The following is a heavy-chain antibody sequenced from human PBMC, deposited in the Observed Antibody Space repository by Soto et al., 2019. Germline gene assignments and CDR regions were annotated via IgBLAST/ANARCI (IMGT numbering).Heavy chain of an antibody. D-gene: IGHD6-13*01. J-gene: IGHJ5*02. Sequence: GASVKVSCTASGYTFTSYGISWVRQAPGQGLEWMGWISAYNGNTNYAQKLQGRVTMTTDTSTSTAYMELRSLRSDDTAVYYCARSPPGVRSSWLFNRFDPWGQGTLVTVSS. V-gene: IGHV1-18*01. CDR2: ISAYNGNT. CDR1: GYTFTSYG. CDR3: ARSPPGVRSSWLFNRFDP.